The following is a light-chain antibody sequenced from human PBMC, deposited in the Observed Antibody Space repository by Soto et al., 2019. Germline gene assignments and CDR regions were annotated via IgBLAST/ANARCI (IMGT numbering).Light chain of an antibody. CDR2: STN. J-gene: IGLJ7*01. CDR3: VLYMGSGISV. V-gene: IGLV8-61*01. CDR1: SGSVSTDYY. Sequence: QAVVTQGPSFSVSPGGTVTLTCGLSSGSVSTDYYPSWFQQTPGQAPRTLIHSTNTRSSGVPDRFSGSILGNKAALTITGAQADDESDYYSVLYMGSGISVFGTGTQLTVL.